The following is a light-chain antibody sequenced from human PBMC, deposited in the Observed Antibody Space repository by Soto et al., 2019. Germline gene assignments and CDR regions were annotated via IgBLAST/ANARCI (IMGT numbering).Light chain of an antibody. V-gene: IGLV8-61*01. CDR2: GTN. CDR1: SGAVSTSYY. Sequence: QAVVTQAPSFSVSPGGTVTITCGLSSGAVSTSYYPSWYQQTPGQPPRTLIYGTNSRSSGVPDRFSGSILGNKAALTITGVQADDESDYYCVLYMGSGISVFGGGTKVTVL. CDR3: VLYMGSGISV. J-gene: IGLJ3*02.